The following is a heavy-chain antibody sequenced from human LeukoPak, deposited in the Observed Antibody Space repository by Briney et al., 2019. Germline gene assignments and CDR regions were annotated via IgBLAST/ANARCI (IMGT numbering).Heavy chain of an antibody. CDR3: AKNDLPSYYYDSSGYSTIDY. Sequence: GRSLRLSCAASGLTFSSYAMHWVRQAPGKGLEWVAVISYDGSNKYYADSVKGRFTISRDNSKNTLYLQMNSLRAEDTAVYYCAKNDLPSYYYDSSGYSTIDYWGQGTLVTVSS. D-gene: IGHD3-22*01. CDR2: ISYDGSNK. CDR1: GLTFSSYA. J-gene: IGHJ4*02. V-gene: IGHV3-30*04.